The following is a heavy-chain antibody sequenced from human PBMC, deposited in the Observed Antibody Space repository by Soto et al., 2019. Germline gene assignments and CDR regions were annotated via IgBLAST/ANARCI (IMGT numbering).Heavy chain of an antibody. V-gene: IGHV1-18*01. Sequence: QVKLVQSGTEVKKPGASMKVSCKASGYSFATSGISWVRQAPGQGLEWMGWLSAYNGNTNHDQKLQDRLIMTADASTRTAYLELSSLRSVDTGVYYCARAGQYYDRSGYADWGQGTLVTVSS. CDR1: GYSFATSG. J-gene: IGHJ4*02. CDR3: ARAGQYYDRSGYAD. CDR2: LSAYNGNT. D-gene: IGHD3-22*01.